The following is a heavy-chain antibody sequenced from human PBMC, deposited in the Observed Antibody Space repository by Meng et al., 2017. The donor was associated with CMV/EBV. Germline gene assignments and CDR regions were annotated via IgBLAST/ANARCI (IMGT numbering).Heavy chain of an antibody. Sequence: GESLKISCAASGFTFDDYAMHWVRQAPGKGLEWVSLISWDGGSTYYADSVKGRFTIPRDNSKNSLYLQMNSLRAEDTALYYCAKDLSPYGGYFDYWGQGTLVTVSS. CDR2: ISWDGGST. CDR3: AKDLSPYGGYFDY. V-gene: IGHV3-43D*03. J-gene: IGHJ4*02. CDR1: GFTFDDYA. D-gene: IGHD4/OR15-4a*01.